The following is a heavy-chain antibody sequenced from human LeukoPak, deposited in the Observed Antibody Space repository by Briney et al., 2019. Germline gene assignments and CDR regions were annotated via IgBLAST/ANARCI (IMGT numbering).Heavy chain of an antibody. V-gene: IGHV3-21*01. J-gene: IGHJ4*02. Sequence: GGSLRLSCAASGFTFSNYAMSWVRQAPGKGLEWVSSISSSSSYIYYVDSVKGRFTISRDNAKNSLYLQMHSLRAEDTAVYYCARGQASDFDYWGQGTLVTVSS. CDR1: GFTFSNYA. CDR2: ISSSSSYI. CDR3: ARGQASDFDY.